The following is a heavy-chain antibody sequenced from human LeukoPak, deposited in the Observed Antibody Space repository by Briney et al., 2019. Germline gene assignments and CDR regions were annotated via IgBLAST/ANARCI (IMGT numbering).Heavy chain of an antibody. CDR1: GYTFTSYY. V-gene: IGHV1-46*01. J-gene: IGHJ3*02. D-gene: IGHD5-18*01. Sequence: ASVKVSCKASGYTFTSYYMHWVRQAPGQGLKWMGIINPSGGSTSYAQKFQGGVTMTRDTSTSTVYMELSSLRSEDTAVYYCARDLSHSAFDIWGQGTMVTVSS. CDR2: INPSGGST. CDR3: ARDLSHSAFDI.